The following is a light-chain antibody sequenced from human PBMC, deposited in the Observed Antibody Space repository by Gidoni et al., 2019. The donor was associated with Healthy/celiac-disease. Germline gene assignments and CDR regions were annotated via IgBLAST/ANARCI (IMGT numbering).Light chain of an antibody. Sequence: DIQMTQSPSSLSAPVGDRVTITCQASQDISNYLNWYQQKPGKAPKLLIYDASNLETGVPSRFSGSGSGTDFTFTISSLQPEDIATYYCQQYDNLPLGFGPGTKVDIK. CDR1: QDISNY. V-gene: IGKV1-33*01. CDR3: QQYDNLPLG. CDR2: DAS. J-gene: IGKJ3*01.